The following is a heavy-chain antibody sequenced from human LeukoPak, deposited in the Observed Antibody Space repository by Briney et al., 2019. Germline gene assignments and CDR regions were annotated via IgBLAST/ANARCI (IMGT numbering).Heavy chain of an antibody. J-gene: IGHJ5*02. CDR3: ARQTRRFDP. CDR1: GGSISSSSYY. CDR2: IYYSGST. Sequence: SSETLSLTCTVSGGSISSSSYYWGWIRQPPGKGLEWIGSIYYSGSTYYNPSLKSRVTISVDTSKNQFSLKLSSVTAADTAVYYCARQTRRFDPWGQGTLVTVSS. V-gene: IGHV4-39*01. D-gene: IGHD4-11*01.